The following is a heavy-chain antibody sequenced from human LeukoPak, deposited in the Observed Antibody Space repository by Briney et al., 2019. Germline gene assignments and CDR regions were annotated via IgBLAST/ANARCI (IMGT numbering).Heavy chain of an antibody. Sequence: SVKVSCKASGGTFSSYAISWVRQAPGQGLGWMGGIIPIFGTANYAQKFQGRVTITADESTSTAYMELSSLRSEDTAVYYCARGDILTGYYYYYYYMDVWGKGTTVTVSS. CDR1: GGTFSSYA. CDR2: IIPIFGTA. CDR3: ARGDILTGYYYYYYYMDV. D-gene: IGHD3-9*01. V-gene: IGHV1-69*01. J-gene: IGHJ6*03.